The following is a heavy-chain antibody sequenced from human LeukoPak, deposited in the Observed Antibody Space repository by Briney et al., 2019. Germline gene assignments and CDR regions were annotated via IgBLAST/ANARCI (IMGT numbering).Heavy chain of an antibody. D-gene: IGHD5-18*01. V-gene: IGHV3-30-3*01. CDR1: GFTFSSYA. Sequence: GGSLRLSCAASGFTFSSYAMHWVRQAPGKGLEWVAVISYDGSNKYYADSVKGRFTISRDNSKNTLYLQMNSLRAEDTAVYYCARPDSYGITYWGQGTLVTVSS. CDR2: ISYDGSNK. J-gene: IGHJ4*02. CDR3: ARPDSYGITY.